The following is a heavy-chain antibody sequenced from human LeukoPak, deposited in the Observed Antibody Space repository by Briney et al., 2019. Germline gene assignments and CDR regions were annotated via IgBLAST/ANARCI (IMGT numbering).Heavy chain of an antibody. Sequence: SVKVSCKASGGTFSSYAISWVRQAPGQGLEWMGGIIPIFGTANYAQKFQGRVTITTDESTSTAYMELSSLRSEDTAVYYCASVGLVAPAYYYYYMDVWGKGTTVTVSS. CDR3: ASVGLVAPAYYYYYMDV. CDR1: GGTFSSYA. D-gene: IGHD6-6*01. CDR2: IIPIFGTA. J-gene: IGHJ6*03. V-gene: IGHV1-69*05.